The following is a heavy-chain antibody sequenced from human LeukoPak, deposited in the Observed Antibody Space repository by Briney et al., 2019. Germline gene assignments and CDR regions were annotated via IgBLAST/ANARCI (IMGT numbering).Heavy chain of an antibody. Sequence: SETLSLTCTVSGGSISSYYWSWIRQPPGKGLEWIGYIYYSGSTNYNPSLKSRVTISVDTSKNQFSLKLSSVTAADTAVYYCARGGSTGTNLNWVDPWGQVTLVTVSS. CDR1: GGSISSYY. D-gene: IGHD1-1*01. J-gene: IGHJ5*02. CDR2: IYYSGST. V-gene: IGHV4-59*01. CDR3: ARGGSTGTNLNWVDP.